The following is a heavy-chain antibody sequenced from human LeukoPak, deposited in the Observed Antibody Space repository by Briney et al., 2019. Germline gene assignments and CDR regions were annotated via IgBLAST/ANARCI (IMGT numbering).Heavy chain of an antibody. V-gene: IGHV3-23*01. J-gene: IGHJ4*02. CDR3: AKDRPNYYHDNGHYCRRGGDC. Sequence: LTGGSLRRSCAASGFTFSIYAMSWVPQGTGKGLEWVYSTSSGGELPFYADSVKGRFTISRDNSKNTLYLQMNSLRAEDTAAYYCAKDRPNYYHDNGHYCRRGGDCWGQGTLVTVSS. CDR2: TSSGGELP. CDR1: GFTFSIYA. D-gene: IGHD3-22*01.